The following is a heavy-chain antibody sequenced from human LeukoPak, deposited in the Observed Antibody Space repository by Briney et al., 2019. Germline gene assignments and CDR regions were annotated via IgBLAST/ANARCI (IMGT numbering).Heavy chain of an antibody. CDR2: IYSCGST. J-gene: IGHJ6*02. V-gene: IGHV3-66*01. CDR1: GFTVSSNY. CDR3: ARESPGAAGTPNFYYGMDV. Sequence: GGSLRLSCAASGFTVSSNYRSWVRQAPGKGLEGVSVIYSCGSTYYADSVKGRFTISRDNSKNTLYLQMNSLRAEDTAVYSCARESPGAAGTPNFYYGMDVWGQGTTVTVSS. D-gene: IGHD6-13*01.